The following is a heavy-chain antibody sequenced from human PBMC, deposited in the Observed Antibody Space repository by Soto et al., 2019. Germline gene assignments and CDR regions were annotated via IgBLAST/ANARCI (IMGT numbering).Heavy chain of an antibody. CDR1: GYTFTSYA. D-gene: IGHD1-20*01. V-gene: IGHV1-3*01. J-gene: IGHJ4*02. Sequence: QVQLVQSGAEVKKPGASVKVSCTTSGYTFTSYAIHWVRQAPGQRLEWMGWVNAGNGNTKYSQKLQGRVTITRDTSAGTAYMELSSLRSEDTAVYFGARDVGYNWNRIDYWGQGTLVTVSS. CDR3: ARDVGYNWNRIDY. CDR2: VNAGNGNT.